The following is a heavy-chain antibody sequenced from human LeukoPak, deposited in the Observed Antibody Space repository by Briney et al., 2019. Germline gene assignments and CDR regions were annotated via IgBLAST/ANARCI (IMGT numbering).Heavy chain of an antibody. D-gene: IGHD1-7*01. CDR1: GFTFSSYS. Sequence: GGSLRLSCAASGFTFSSYSMNWVRQAPGKGLEWVSSISSSSGYIYYADSVKGRFTISRDNAKNSLYLQMNSLRAEDTAVYYCARDLELPSGYFDYWGQGTLVTVSS. V-gene: IGHV3-21*01. J-gene: IGHJ4*02. CDR2: ISSSSGYI. CDR3: ARDLELPSGYFDY.